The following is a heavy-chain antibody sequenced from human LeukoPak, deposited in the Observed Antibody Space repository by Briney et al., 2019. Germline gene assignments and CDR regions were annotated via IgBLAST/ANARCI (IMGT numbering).Heavy chain of an antibody. CDR1: GFTFSSYE. CDR2: ISSGGSTT. V-gene: IGHV3-48*03. CDR3: ARVQQPSGIQGYYYGLDV. D-gene: IGHD6-13*01. Sequence: GGSLRLSCAASGFTFSSYEMKWVRQAPGKGREWVSYISSGGSTTYYADSVKGRFTISRDSARNSLYLQMNSLRADDTAVYHCARVQQPSGIQGYYYGLDVWGQGTTVTVSS. J-gene: IGHJ6*02.